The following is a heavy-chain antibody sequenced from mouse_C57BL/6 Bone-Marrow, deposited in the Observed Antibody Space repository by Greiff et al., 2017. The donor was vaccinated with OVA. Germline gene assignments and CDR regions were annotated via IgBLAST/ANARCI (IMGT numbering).Heavy chain of an antibody. CDR2: IRNKPNGSTT. CDR3: ARYKGRVAVDYFDY. V-gene: IGHV7-3*01. D-gene: IGHD1-1*01. Sequence: EVQRVESGGGLVQPGDSLSLSCAASGFTFTNYYMSWVRQPPGKALEWLAFIRNKPNGSTTEYSASVQGRFTISRVNSQSILYLQMNALRAEDSATYYCARYKGRVAVDYFDYWGQGTALTVSS. J-gene: IGHJ2*01. CDR1: GFTFTNYY.